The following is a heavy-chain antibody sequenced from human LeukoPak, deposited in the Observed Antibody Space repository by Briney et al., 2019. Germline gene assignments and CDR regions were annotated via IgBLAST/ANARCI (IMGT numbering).Heavy chain of an antibody. CDR3: AKHVSGSLFYFDY. V-gene: IGHV3-23*01. CDR2: ISGTGYNT. CDR1: GFTCRNCA. D-gene: IGHD3-10*01. J-gene: IGHJ4*02. Sequence: PGGSLRLSCAASGFTCRNCAMSWVRQAPGKGLEWVSGISGTGYNTYYADSVKGRFTISRDNSKNTLYLQMNSLGAEDTAVYYCAKHVSGSLFYFDYWGQRTLVTVSS.